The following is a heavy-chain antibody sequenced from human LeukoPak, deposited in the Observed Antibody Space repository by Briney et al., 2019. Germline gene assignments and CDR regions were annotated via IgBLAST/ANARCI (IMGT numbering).Heavy chain of an antibody. CDR2: IRYDGSNK. D-gene: IGHD5-24*01. CDR3: ARYRLVWLPAPVFDY. Sequence: GGSLRLSCAASGFTFSSYGMHWVRQAPGKGLEWVAFIRYDGSNKYYADSVKGRFTISRDNSKNTLYLQMNSLRAEDTAVYYCARYRLVWLPAPVFDYWGQGSLVTVSS. V-gene: IGHV3-30*02. CDR1: GFTFSSYG. J-gene: IGHJ4*02.